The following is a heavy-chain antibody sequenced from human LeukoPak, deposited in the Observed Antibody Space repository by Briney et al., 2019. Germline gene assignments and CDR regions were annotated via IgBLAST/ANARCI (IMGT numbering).Heavy chain of an antibody. D-gene: IGHD3-3*01. V-gene: IGHV3-48*03. J-gene: IGHJ4*02. CDR1: GFTFSGYA. CDR3: ARDNYDFWSGYYFYFDY. Sequence: GGSLRLSCAASGFTFSGYAMNWVRQAPGKGLEWVSYISSSGSTIYYADSVKGRFTISRDNAKNSLYLQMNSLRAEDTAVYYCARDNYDFWSGYYFYFDYWGQGTLVTVSS. CDR2: ISSSGSTI.